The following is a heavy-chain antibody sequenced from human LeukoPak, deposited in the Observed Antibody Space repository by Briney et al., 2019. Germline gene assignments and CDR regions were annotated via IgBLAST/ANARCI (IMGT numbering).Heavy chain of an antibody. J-gene: IGHJ5*02. D-gene: IGHD1-26*01. CDR1: GLTFSNFW. V-gene: IGHV3-7*03. CDR3: AKGNSGSYYDWFDP. CDR2: IKQDGSEK. Sequence: GGSLRLSCTASGLTFSNFWMGWVRQAPGKGLEWVANIKQDGSEKYYVDSVKGRFTISRDNSKNTLYLQMNSLRAEDTAVYYCAKGNSGSYYDWFDPWGQGTLVTVSS.